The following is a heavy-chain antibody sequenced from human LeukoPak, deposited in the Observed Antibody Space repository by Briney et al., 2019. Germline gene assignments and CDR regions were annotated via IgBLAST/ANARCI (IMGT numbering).Heavy chain of an antibody. V-gene: IGHV4-34*01. CDR1: GGSFSGYY. CDR3: ARDSISRWFDP. Sequence: SSETLSLTCAVYGGSFSGYYWSWIRQPPGKGLEWIGEINHSGSTNYNPSLKSRVTVSVDTSKNQFSLKLSSVTAADTAVYYCARDSISRWFDPWGQGTLVTVSS. CDR2: INHSGST. D-gene: IGHD3-3*02. J-gene: IGHJ5*02.